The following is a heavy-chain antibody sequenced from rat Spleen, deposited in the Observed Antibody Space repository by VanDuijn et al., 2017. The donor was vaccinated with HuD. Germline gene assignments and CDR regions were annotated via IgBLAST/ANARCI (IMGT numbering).Heavy chain of an antibody. CDR3: TSGYVDY. D-gene: IGHD4-3*01. V-gene: IGHV5-25*01. CDR1: GFTFSNYY. J-gene: IGHJ2*01. Sequence: EVQLVESGGGLVQPGRSMKLSCEVSGFTFSNYYMAWVRQAPTKALEWLASISTGGGNTHYRDSVKGRFTISRDNAKSTLYLQMDSLTSEDTATYYCTSGYVDYWGQGVMVTVSS. CDR2: ISTGGGNT.